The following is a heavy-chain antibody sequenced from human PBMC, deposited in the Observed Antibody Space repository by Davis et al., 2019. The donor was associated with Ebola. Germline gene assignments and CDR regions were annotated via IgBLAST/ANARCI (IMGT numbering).Heavy chain of an antibody. V-gene: IGHV3-23*01. D-gene: IGHD5-24*01. Sequence: GESLKISCAGSGFTFNFYVMSWVRQAPGKGLEWVSAIDGGDGTTYYADSVKGRFTISRDNSRNTLYLQMNSLKAEDTAVYYCAKDRRGYNSAADYWGHGTLVTVSS. CDR3: AKDRRGYNSAADY. CDR1: GFTFNFYV. J-gene: IGHJ4*01. CDR2: IDGGDGTT.